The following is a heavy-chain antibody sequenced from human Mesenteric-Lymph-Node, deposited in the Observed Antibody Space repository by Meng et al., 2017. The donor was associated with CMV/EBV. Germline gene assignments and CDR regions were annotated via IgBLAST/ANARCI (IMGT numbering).Heavy chain of an antibody. J-gene: IGHJ4*02. D-gene: IGHD3-22*01. CDR2: TRSKAYGGTT. Sequence: GESLKISCTGSGFTFGDNALRWVRQAPGKGLEWVGLTRSKAYGGTTEYAAAVKGRFTISRDDSKSIAYLQMNSLKTEDTAVYYCTRARGGYSNYFDYWVQGTLVTVSS. V-gene: IGHV3-49*04. CDR3: TRARGGYSNYFDY. CDR1: GFTFGDNA.